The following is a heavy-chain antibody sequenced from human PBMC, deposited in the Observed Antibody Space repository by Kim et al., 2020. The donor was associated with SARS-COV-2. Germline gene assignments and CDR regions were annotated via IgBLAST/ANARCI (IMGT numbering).Heavy chain of an antibody. Sequence: SETLSLTCTVSGDSVSSNDYYWTWIRQPPGKGLEWIGCIYYNGATYFNPSLRSRLVVAADRTNNQFSLKLTSVTAADTAVYYCASIQLWPPFMDFWGKGTTVIVSS. D-gene: IGHD2-21*01. J-gene: IGHJ6*03. CDR1: GDSVSSNDYY. CDR2: IYYNGAT. V-gene: IGHV4-30-4*01. CDR3: ASIQLWPPFMDF.